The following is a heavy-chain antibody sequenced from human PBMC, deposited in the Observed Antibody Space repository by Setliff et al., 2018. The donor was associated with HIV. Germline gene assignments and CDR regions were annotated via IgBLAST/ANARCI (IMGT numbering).Heavy chain of an antibody. D-gene: IGHD6-6*01. CDR3: ARDHVTRQLVPSLYY. J-gene: IGHJ4*02. CDR2: ISYDGSNK. CDR1: GFTFSSYE. V-gene: IGHV3-30*04. Sequence: PGGSLRLSCAASGFTFSSYEMIWVRQAPGKGLEWVAVISYDGSNKYYADSVKGRFTISRDNAKNSLYLQMNSLTAEDTAVYYCARDHVTRQLVPSLYYWGQGTLVTVSS.